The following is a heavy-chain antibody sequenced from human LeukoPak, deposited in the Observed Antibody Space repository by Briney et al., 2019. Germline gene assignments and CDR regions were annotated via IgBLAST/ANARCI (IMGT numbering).Heavy chain of an antibody. D-gene: IGHD3-22*01. V-gene: IGHV1-2*02. CDR3: TRDRYYDSSGYIFDY. CDR1: GYIFTGYY. Sequence: ASVKVSCKASGYIFTGYYMHWVRQAPGQGLEWMGWINPNSGGTNYAQKFQGRVTMTRDTSISTAYMELSRLRSDDTAVYYCTRDRYYDSSGYIFDYWGQGTLVTVSS. J-gene: IGHJ4*02. CDR2: INPNSGGT.